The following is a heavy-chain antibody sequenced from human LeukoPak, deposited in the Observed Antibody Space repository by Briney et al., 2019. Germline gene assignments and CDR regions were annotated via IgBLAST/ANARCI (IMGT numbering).Heavy chain of an antibody. CDR3: TKGLWAGVSAARD. CDR2: IYTTGST. V-gene: IGHV3-66*01. J-gene: IGHJ4*02. Sequence: GGSLRLSCAASGFTVSSNYMSWVRQAPGKGLEWVSTIYTTGSTHYADSVNGRFTISRDTSQNTLYLQMNSLRAEDTAVYFCTKGLWAGVSAARDWGQGTLVTVSS. CDR1: GFTVSSNY. D-gene: IGHD2-8*01.